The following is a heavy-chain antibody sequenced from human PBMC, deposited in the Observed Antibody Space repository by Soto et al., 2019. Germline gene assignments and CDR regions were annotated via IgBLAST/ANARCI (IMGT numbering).Heavy chain of an antibody. V-gene: IGHV3-21*06. CDR2: ISSSGNYV. CDR1: GFPLSTYA. J-gene: IGHJ4*02. CDR3: ARDAYFDS. Sequence: GGSLSLSCEVSGFPLSTYAMNWVRQAPGKGLEWVSTISSSGNYVYYADSLKGRFTTSRDDAKNSLYLQANSLTAEDTAVYFCARDAYFDSWGQGTLVTVSS.